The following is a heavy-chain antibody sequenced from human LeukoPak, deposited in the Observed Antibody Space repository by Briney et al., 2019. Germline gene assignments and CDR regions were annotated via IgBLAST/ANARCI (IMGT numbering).Heavy chain of an antibody. Sequence: PGGSLRLSCAASGFTFNNAWMNWVRQAPGKGLEWVGRIKRKTDGGTTDYAAPVKGRFTISRDDAKNTLYLQMNSLKTEDTGVYYCTTPSGSYSNDAFDIWGQGTMVTVSS. CDR1: GFTFNNAW. D-gene: IGHD1-26*01. J-gene: IGHJ3*02. CDR3: TTPSGSYSNDAFDI. V-gene: IGHV3-15*01. CDR2: IKRKTDGGTT.